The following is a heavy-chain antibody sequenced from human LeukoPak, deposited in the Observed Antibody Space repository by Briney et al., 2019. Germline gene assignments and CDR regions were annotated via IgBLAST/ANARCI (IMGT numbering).Heavy chain of an antibody. CDR3: ARGGYCSSTSCYVDY. J-gene: IGHJ4*02. D-gene: IGHD2-2*01. Sequence: PSETLSLTCAVYGGSFSGYCWSWIRQPPGKGLEWIGEINHSGSTNYNPSLKSRGTISVDTSKNQFSLKLSSVTAADTAVYYCARGGYCSSTSCYVDYWGQGTLVTVSS. V-gene: IGHV4-34*01. CDR2: INHSGST. CDR1: GGSFSGYC.